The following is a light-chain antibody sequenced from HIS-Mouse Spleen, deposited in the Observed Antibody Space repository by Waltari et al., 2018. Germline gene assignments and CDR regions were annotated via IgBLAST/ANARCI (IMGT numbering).Light chain of an antibody. CDR2: EGS. CDR3: CSYAGSSTWV. Sequence: QSALTQPASVSGSPGQSITISCTGPSRAVGSCNLVSWYHQHPGKATKLMVYEGSKRPSGVSNRFSGSKSGNTASLTISGLQAEDEADYYCCSYAGSSTWVFGGGTKLTVL. V-gene: IGLV2-23*01. CDR1: SRAVGSCNL. J-gene: IGLJ3*02.